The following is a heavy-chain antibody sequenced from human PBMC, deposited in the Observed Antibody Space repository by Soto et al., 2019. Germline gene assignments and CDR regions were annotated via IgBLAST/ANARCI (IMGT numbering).Heavy chain of an antibody. CDR2: IYAGDSDT. Sequence: GESLKISCKGFGFTFTTYWIAWVRQMPGKGLEWMGIIYAGDSDTRYSPSFQGQVTISADKSINTAYLKLSSVTAADTAVYYCARDVFLGARRHNWFDPWGQGTLVTVSS. J-gene: IGHJ5*02. V-gene: IGHV5-51*01. CDR3: ARDVFLGARRHNWFDP. CDR1: GFTFTTYW. D-gene: IGHD1-26*01.